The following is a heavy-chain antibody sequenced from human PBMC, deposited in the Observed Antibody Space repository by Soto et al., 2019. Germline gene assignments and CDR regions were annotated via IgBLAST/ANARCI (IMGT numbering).Heavy chain of an antibody. CDR1: YY. D-gene: IGHD6-19*01. CDR3: VRHWLRIAGFGMIDY. Sequence: YYGCRVRLEQGKGLEWSGSIYYSGSTYYNPSLKSRVTIAVDTSKNQFSLKLSSVTAADTAVYYCVRHWLRIAGFGMIDYSAKVTLV. J-gene: IGHJ4*02. V-gene: IGHV4-39*01. CDR2: IYYSGST.